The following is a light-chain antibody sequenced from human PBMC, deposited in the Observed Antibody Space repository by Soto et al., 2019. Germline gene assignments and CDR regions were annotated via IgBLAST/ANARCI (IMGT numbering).Light chain of an antibody. Sequence: QSALTQPASVSGSPGQSITISCTGTSSDIGDYDYVSWYQQHPGKAPKLMIYEVINRPSGVSDCLAGFKSSNTAPLTIAGLEAEDDDDYCCSYDSSRSTWVFGGGTKVTVL. CDR2: EVI. J-gene: IGLJ3*02. V-gene: IGLV2-14*01. CDR1: SSDIGDYDY. CDR3: SYDSSRSTWV.